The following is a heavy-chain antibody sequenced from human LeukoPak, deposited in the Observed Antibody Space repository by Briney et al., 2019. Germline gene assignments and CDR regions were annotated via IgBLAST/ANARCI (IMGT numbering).Heavy chain of an antibody. D-gene: IGHD3-3*01. J-gene: IGHJ4*02. V-gene: IGHV4-34*01. CDR1: GGSFSGYY. CDR3: ARGYYDFWSGQSYYFDY. Sequence: SETLSLTCAVYGGSFSGYYWSWIRQPPGKGLEWIGEINHSGSTNYNPSLKSRVTISVDTSKNQFSLKLSSVTAADTAVYHCARGYYDFWSGQSYYFDYWGQGTLVTVSS. CDR2: INHSGST.